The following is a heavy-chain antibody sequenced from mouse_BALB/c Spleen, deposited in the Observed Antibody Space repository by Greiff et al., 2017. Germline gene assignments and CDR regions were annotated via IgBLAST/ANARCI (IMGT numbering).Heavy chain of an antibody. CDR2: ISYDGSN. CDR1: GYSITSGYY. D-gene: IGHD2-2*01. CDR3: ARVYGYVYAMDY. Sequence: EVQLQESGPGLVKPSQSLSLTCSVTGYSITSGYYWNWIRQFPGNKLEWMGYISYDGSNNYNPSLKNRISITRDTSKNQFFLKLNSVTTEDTATYYCARVYGYVYAMDYWGQGTSVTVSS. J-gene: IGHJ4*01. V-gene: IGHV3-6*02.